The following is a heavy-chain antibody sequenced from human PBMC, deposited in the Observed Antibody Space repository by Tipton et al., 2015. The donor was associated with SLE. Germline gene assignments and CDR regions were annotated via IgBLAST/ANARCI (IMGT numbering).Heavy chain of an antibody. CDR1: DGSIRSTNYY. V-gene: IGHV4-61*01. CDR2: IHYSGST. CDR3: ARDLYGGATRLDY. D-gene: IGHD1-26*01. Sequence: TLSLTCTVSDGSIRSTNYYWGWIRQPPGKGLEWIGYIHYSGSTNCDPSLKSRVTISVDTSKNQFSLSLRSVTAADTAVYYCARDLYGGATRLDYWGQGTLVTVSS. J-gene: IGHJ4*02.